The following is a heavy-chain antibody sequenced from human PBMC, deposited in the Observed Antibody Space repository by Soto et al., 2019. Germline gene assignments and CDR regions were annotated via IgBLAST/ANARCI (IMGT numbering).Heavy chain of an antibody. CDR1: GFTFSSYG. J-gene: IGHJ4*02. V-gene: IGHV3-30*18. Sequence: QVQLVESGGGVVQPGRSLRLSCAASGFTFSSYGMHWVRQAPGKGLEWVAVISYDGSNKYYADSVKGRFTISRDNSKNTLYLQMNSLRAEDTAVYYCANLGVATKGEGYWGQGTLVTVSS. CDR3: ANLGVATKGEGY. D-gene: IGHD5-12*01. CDR2: ISYDGSNK.